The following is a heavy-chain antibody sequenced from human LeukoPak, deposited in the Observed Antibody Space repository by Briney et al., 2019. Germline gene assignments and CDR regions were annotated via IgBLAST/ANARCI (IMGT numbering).Heavy chain of an antibody. V-gene: IGHV4-4*07. CDR3: AREPPYYYDSSGSKPSFDY. Sequence: PSETLSLTCTVSGGSISSYYWSWIRQPAGKGLEWIGRIYTSGSTNYNPSLKSRVTISVDKSKNQFSLKLSSVTAADTAVYYCAREPPYYYDSSGSKPSFDYWGQGTLVTVSS. CDR1: GGSISSYY. D-gene: IGHD3-22*01. CDR2: IYTSGST. J-gene: IGHJ4*02.